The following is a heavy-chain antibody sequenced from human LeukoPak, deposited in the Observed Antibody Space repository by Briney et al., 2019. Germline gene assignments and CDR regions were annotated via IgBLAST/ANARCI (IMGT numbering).Heavy chain of an antibody. CDR3: ARVRNDHDAFDI. D-gene: IGHD1-1*01. V-gene: IGHV4-59*01. J-gene: IGHJ3*02. CDR2: IYYSGST. Sequence: PSETLSLTCTVSGGSISSYYWSWIRQPPGKGLEWIGYIYYSGSTNYNPSLKSRVTISVDTSENQFSLKLSSVTAADTAVYYCARVRNDHDAFDIWGQGTMVTVSS. CDR1: GGSISSYY.